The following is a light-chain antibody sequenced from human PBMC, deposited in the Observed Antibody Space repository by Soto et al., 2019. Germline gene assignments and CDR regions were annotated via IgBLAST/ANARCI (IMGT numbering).Light chain of an antibody. Sequence: QSVLTQPPSASGSPGQSVTISCTGTSSDVGGYNYVSWYQQHPGKAPKLMIYEVSERPSGVPDRFSGSKSSNTASLTVSGFQAEDEADYYCSSYAGSNNFVFGTGTKVTVL. J-gene: IGLJ1*01. CDR2: EVS. CDR1: SSDVGGYNY. V-gene: IGLV2-8*01. CDR3: SSYAGSNNFV.